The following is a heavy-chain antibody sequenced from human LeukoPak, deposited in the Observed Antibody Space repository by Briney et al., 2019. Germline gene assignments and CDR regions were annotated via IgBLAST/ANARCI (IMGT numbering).Heavy chain of an antibody. CDR2: MYYSGNT. CDR1: GGSNSSYY. Sequence: KPSETLSLTCTVSGGSNSSYYWNWVRQPPGKGLEWIGYMYYSGNTNYSPSLKGRVTISVDTSKNQFSLKLSSVTAADTAVYYCAKYLAAAGMVGMGTDAFDIWRQGTMVSVSS. D-gene: IGHD6-13*01. V-gene: IGHV4-59*01. CDR3: AKYLAAAGMVGMGTDAFDI. J-gene: IGHJ3*02.